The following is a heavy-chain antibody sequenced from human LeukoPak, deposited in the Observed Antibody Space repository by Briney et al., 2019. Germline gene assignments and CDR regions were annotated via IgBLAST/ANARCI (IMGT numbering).Heavy chain of an antibody. J-gene: IGHJ1*01. D-gene: IGHD3-22*01. CDR3: AGKSSGYYYRGYFQH. V-gene: IGHV3-48*03. CDR2: ISSSGSTI. CDR1: GFTFSSYE. Sequence: PGGSLRLSCAASGFTFSSYEINWGRQAPGKGLEWGSYISSSGSTIYYADSVKGRFTISRDNDKNSLYLQMNSLRAEDTAVYYCAGKSSGYYYRGYFQHWGQGTLVTVSS.